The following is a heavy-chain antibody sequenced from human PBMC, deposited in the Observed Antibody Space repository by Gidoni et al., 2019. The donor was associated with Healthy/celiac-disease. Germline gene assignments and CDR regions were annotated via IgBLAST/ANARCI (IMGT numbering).Heavy chain of an antibody. D-gene: IGHD1-26*01. CDR2: IYYSGGT. Sequence: QVQLQESGPGLVKPSETLSLTCTVSGGSISSYYWSWIRQPPGKGLEWIGYIYYSGGTNYNPSLKSRVTISVDTSKNQFSLKLSSVTAADTAVYYCARGIISGSYSDYWGQGTLVTVSS. V-gene: IGHV4-59*08. CDR1: GGSISSYY. J-gene: IGHJ4*02. CDR3: ARGIISGSYSDY.